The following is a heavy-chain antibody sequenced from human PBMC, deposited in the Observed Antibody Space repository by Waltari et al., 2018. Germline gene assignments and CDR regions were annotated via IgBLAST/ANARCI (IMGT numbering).Heavy chain of an antibody. Sequence: EVQLLESGGDLVQPGGSLRLSCAASGFTFSIYAMTWVRQAPGKGLQSVSAISGDGNTTFYADSGKGRFTISRDNSRNMLYLQMDSLRADDTAQYYCGKAGSAYYFDYWGQGTLVTVSS. CDR1: GFTFSIYA. CDR2: ISGDGNTT. CDR3: GKAGSAYYFDY. J-gene: IGHJ4*02. V-gene: IGHV3-23*01. D-gene: IGHD3-3*01.